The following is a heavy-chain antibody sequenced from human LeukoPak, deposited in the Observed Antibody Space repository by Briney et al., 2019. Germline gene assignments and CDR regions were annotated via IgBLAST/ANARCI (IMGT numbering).Heavy chain of an antibody. CDR3: AREYYDILTGYYTNREFGAFDI. CDR2: SYTSGST. D-gene: IGHD3-9*01. V-gene: IGHV4-4*07. J-gene: IGHJ3*02. CDR1: GGPIGSYY. Sequence: SETLSLTCSVSGGPIGSYYWSWIRQPAGKGLEWIGRSYTSGSTNYNPSLKSRVTMSVDTSKNQFSLKLSSVTAADTAVYYCAREYYDILTGYYTNREFGAFDIWGQGTMVTVSS.